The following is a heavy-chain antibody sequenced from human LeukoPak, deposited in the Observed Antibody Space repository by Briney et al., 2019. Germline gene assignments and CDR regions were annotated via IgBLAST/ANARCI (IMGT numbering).Heavy chain of an antibody. J-gene: IGHJ5*02. CDR2: IDSNDDN. CDR3: AHRPVPPAMVGDWIDP. Sequence: SGPTLVKPTESLTLTCIFSGFSLSTSRVGVGWIIQPPGKALECLALIDSNDDNSNSPSLKSRLTITKDTFKNQVVLTMTNIGPVDTATYCCAHRPVPPAMVGDWIDPWGEGTLVTVSS. CDR1: GFSLSTSRVG. V-gene: IGHV2-5*01. D-gene: IGHD2-2*01.